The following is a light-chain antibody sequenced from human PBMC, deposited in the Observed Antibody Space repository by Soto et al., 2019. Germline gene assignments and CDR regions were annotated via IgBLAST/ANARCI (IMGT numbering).Light chain of an antibody. V-gene: IGLV2-14*01. CDR1: RSDVGGYKY. Sequence: QSALTQPASVSGSPGESITISCTGTRSDVGGYKYVSWYQQHPGKAPKLMIYDVESRPSGVSNRFSGSKSGNTASLTISGLQAGDEAEYYCSSYTSSNSVIFGGGTKLTVL. J-gene: IGLJ2*01. CDR2: DVE. CDR3: SSYTSSNSVI.